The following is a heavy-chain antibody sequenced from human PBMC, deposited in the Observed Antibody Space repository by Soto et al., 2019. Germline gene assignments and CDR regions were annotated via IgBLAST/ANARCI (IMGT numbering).Heavy chain of an antibody. V-gene: IGHV1-46*01. CDR2: FNPSGDAT. CDR1: GYIFSNYY. Sequence: QVQLVQSGAEVKKPGTSVKVSCKASGYIFSNYYMHWVRQAPGQGLEWMGVFNPSGDATHYAQSFQGRVSVTRYTSTSTVYMELSTLTSEDTAVYYCARRGMSKIGFDTWGQGTMVTVSS. J-gene: IGHJ3*02. D-gene: IGHD3-10*01. CDR3: ARRGMSKIGFDT.